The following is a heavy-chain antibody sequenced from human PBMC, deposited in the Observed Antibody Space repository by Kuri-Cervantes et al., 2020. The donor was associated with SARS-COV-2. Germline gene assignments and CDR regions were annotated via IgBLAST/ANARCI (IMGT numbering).Heavy chain of an antibody. V-gene: IGHV3-49*04. Sequence: GESLKISCTASGFTFGDYAMSWVRQAPGKGLEWVGFIRSKAYGGTTEYAASVKGRFTISRDDSKSIAYLQMNSLKTEDTAGYYCTRAFVSAWVAGDWGQGTLVTVSS. CDR3: TRAFVSAWVAGD. D-gene: IGHD3-16*01. CDR1: GFTFGDYA. J-gene: IGHJ4*02. CDR2: IRSKAYGGTT.